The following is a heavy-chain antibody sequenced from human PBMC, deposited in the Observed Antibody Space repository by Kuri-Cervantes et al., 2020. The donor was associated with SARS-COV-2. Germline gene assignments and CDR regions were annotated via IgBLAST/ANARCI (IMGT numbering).Heavy chain of an antibody. J-gene: IGHJ2*01. V-gene: IGHV4-39*07. CDR1: GGSISSSSYY. Sequence: SETLSLTCTVSGGSISSSSYYWGWIRQPPGKGLEWIGEINHSGSTNYNPSLKSRVTMSVDTSKNQFSLKLSSVTAADTAVYYCARVAVVVVAADWYFDLWGRGTLVTVSS. D-gene: IGHD2-15*01. CDR3: ARVAVVVVAADWYFDL. CDR2: INHSGST.